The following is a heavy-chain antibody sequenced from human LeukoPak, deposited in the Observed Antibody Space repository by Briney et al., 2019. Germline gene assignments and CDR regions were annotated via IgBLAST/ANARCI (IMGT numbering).Heavy chain of an antibody. V-gene: IGHV3-9*01. Sequence: GGSLRLSCAASGFTFDDYAMHWVRQAPGKGLEWVSGISWNSGSIGYADSVKGRFTISRDNAKNSLYLQMNSLRAEDTALYYCAKDYGLHYYDSSGKDYWGQGTLVTVSS. CDR1: GFTFDDYA. CDR2: ISWNSGSI. D-gene: IGHD3-22*01. CDR3: AKDYGLHYYDSSGKDY. J-gene: IGHJ4*02.